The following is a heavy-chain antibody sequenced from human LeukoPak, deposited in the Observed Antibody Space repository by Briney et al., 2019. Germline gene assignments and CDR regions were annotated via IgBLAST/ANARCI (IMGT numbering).Heavy chain of an antibody. V-gene: IGHV1-24*01. Sequence: ASVKVSCKVSGDTLTVLFMPWVRQAPVEGREWMGDVDSEYGKTNYAQKFQGRVTMTEDTSTDTAYMELSSLRSEDTAVYYCATGIVVVVAATPHDAFEIWGQRTMVTASS. D-gene: IGHD2-15*01. J-gene: IGHJ3*02. CDR3: ATGIVVVVAATPHDAFEI. CDR1: GDTLTVLF. CDR2: VDSEYGKT.